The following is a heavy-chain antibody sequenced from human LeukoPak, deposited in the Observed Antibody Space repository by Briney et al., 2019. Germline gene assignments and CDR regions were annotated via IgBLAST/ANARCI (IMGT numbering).Heavy chain of an antibody. CDR2: IYYSGST. D-gene: IGHD6-13*01. CDR3: ARGIAAAAHMDV. CDR1: GGSISSYS. Sequence: PSETLSLTCSVSGGSISSYSWSWIRQPPGQGLEWIGYIYYSGSTNYNPSLKSRVTISVHTSTNQFSLKLSSVTAADTAVYYCARGIAAAAHMDVWGKGTTVTASS. J-gene: IGHJ6*03. V-gene: IGHV4-59*12.